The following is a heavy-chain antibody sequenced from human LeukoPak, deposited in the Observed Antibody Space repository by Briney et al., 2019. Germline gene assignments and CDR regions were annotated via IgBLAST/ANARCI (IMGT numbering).Heavy chain of an antibody. V-gene: IGHV3-48*04. D-gene: IGHD4-23*01. CDR3: ARDGIGNSDYYYYGMDV. CDR1: GFTFSSYS. CDR2: ISSSSSTI. J-gene: IGHJ6*02. Sequence: GGSLRLSCAASGFTFSSYSMNWVRQAPGKGLEWVSYISSSSSTIYYADSVKGRFTISRDNAKNSLYLQMNSLRAEDTAVYYCARDGIGNSDYYYYGMDVWGQGTTVTVSS.